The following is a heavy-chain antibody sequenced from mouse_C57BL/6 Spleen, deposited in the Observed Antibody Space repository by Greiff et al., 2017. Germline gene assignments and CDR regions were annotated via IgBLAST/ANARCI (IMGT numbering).Heavy chain of an antibody. Sequence: QVQLKQSGPGLVQPSQSLSITCTVSGFSLTSYGVHWVRQSPGKGLEWLGVIWSGGSTDYNAAFLSRLGISKDNSKSQVFFKMNSLQADDTAIYYCDRGYYGNPYAMDYWGQGTSVTVSS. D-gene: IGHD2-1*01. CDR3: DRGYYGNPYAMDY. J-gene: IGHJ4*01. CDR2: IWSGGST. V-gene: IGHV2-2*01. CDR1: GFSLTSYG.